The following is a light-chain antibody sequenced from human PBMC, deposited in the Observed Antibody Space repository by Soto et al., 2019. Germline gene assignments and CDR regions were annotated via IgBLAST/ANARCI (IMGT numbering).Light chain of an antibody. CDR2: GIS. V-gene: IGKV2-40*01. J-gene: IGKJ1*01. CDR1: QTLLDSDDGNTY. Sequence: DMLRTHSPLSLPVTPGEPASISCRSSQTLLDSDDGNTYLDWYLQKPGQSPQLLIYGISSRASGVPDRFSGSGSGTDFTLRITRVEAGDVGVFYCMQRKEFPWTFGQGTKVDI. CDR3: MQRKEFPWT.